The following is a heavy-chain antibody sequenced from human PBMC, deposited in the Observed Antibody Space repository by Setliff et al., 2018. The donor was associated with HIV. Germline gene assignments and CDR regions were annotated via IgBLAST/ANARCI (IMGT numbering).Heavy chain of an antibody. CDR2: IDTSGST. D-gene: IGHD6-19*01. Sequence: PSETLSLTCTVSGGSISSHYWSWIRQSPGKGLEWIGHIDTSGSTNYNPSLKSRVTISVDTSKSQFSLNVNSVTAADTAVYYCATSSSWSTFDYWGQGTLVTVSS. CDR1: GGSISSHY. CDR3: ATSSSWSTFDY. V-gene: IGHV4-4*08. J-gene: IGHJ4*02.